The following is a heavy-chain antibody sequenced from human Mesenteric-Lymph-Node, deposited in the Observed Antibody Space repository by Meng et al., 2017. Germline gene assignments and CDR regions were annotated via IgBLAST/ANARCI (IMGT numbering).Heavy chain of an antibody. CDR3: ARLNNDYGDKEGLDY. D-gene: IGHD4-17*01. V-gene: IGHV1-18*04. Sequence: ASVKVSCKASGYTFTSYYMHWVRQAPGQGLEWMGWISAYNGNTNYAQKLQGRVTMTTDTSTSTAYMELRSLRSDDTAVYYCARLNNDYGDKEGLDYWGQGTLVTVSS. CDR2: ISAYNGNT. CDR1: GYTFTSYY. J-gene: IGHJ4*02.